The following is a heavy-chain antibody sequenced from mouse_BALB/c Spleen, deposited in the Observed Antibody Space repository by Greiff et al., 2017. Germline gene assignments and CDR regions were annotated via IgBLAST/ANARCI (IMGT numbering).Heavy chain of an antibody. Sequence: VQLQQTGPELVKPGASVKISCKASGYSFTDYIMLWVKQSHGKSLEWIGNINPYYGSTSYNLKFKGKATLTVDKSSSTAYMQLNSLTSEDSAVYYCARGGTVYAMDYWGQGTSVTVSS. CDR3: ARGGTVYAMDY. CDR1: GYSFTDYI. V-gene: IGHV1-39*01. D-gene: IGHD1-1*01. J-gene: IGHJ4*01. CDR2: INPYYGST.